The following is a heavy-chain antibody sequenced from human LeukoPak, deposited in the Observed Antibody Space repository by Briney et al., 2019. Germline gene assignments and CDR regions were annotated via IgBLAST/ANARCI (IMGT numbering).Heavy chain of an antibody. CDR3: ARDSLTMIVGRQKRGLDY. D-gene: IGHD3-22*01. CDR2: IRSSTTYV. CDR1: GFTFSNYN. V-gene: IGHV3-21*01. Sequence: GGSLRLSCAAPGFTFSNYNMNWVRQAPGKGLEWVSSIRSSTTYVYYADSVKGRFTISRDNAKNSLYLQMNSLRAEDTAVYYCARDSLTMIVGRQKRGLDYWGQGTLVTGSS. J-gene: IGHJ4*02.